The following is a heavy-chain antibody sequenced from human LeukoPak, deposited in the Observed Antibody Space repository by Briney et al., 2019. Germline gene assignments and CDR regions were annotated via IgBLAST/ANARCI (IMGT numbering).Heavy chain of an antibody. CDR1: GFTFSNYA. D-gene: IGHD1-26*01. Sequence: HAGGSLRLSCAASGFTFSNYAMHWVRQAPGKGLEYVSAVSSNGGTTYYANSVKGRFTISRDNSKNTLFLQMGSLRAEDTAVYYCAKGGGVYSGSNDYWGQGTLVTVSS. CDR2: VSSNGGTT. CDR3: AKGGGVYSGSNDY. J-gene: IGHJ4*02. V-gene: IGHV3-64*01.